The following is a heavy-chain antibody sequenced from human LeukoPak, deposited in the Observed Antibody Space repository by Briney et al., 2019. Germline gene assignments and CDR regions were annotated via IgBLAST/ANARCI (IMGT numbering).Heavy chain of an antibody. D-gene: IGHD4-17*01. J-gene: IGHJ6*02. CDR1: GGSIGSYY. CDR3: ARANGDYDPLDYYYGMDV. Sequence: SETLSLTCTVSGGSIGSYYWSWIRQPPGKGLEWIGYIYYSGSTNYNPSLKSRVTISVDTSKNQFSLKLSSVTAADTAVYYCARANGDYDPLDYYYGMDVWGQGTTVTVSS. V-gene: IGHV4-59*01. CDR2: IYYSGST.